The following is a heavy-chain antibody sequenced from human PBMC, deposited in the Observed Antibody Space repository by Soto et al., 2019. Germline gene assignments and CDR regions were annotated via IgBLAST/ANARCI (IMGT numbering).Heavy chain of an antibody. CDR3: ARGGGYDPFDY. D-gene: IGHD5-12*01. CDR1: GASIPYGGYS. Sequence: QLQLHQSGSGLVKASQTLSLTCTFSGASIPYGGYSWSWIRQPAGKGLEWIGYISHLENTFYNPSFQRRLTLSIDRGQNQFSLKLASMTAADPAVYYCARGGGYDPFDYWGQGTLVTVAA. V-gene: IGHV4-30-2*01. CDR2: ISHLENT. J-gene: IGHJ4*02.